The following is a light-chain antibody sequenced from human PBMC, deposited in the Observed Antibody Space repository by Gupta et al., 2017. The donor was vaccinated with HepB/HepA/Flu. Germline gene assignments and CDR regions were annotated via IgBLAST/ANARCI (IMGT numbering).Light chain of an antibody. V-gene: IGLV2-14*01. Sequence: QSALTQPASVSGSPGQSITISCTGTSSDVGGYNYVYWYQQHPGKAPKLMIYDVSNRPSGVSNRFSGSKSGNTASLTISELQAEDEADYYCSSYTSSSTVVFGGGTKLTVL. CDR3: SSYTSSSTVV. CDR2: DVS. CDR1: SSDVGGYNY. J-gene: IGLJ2*01.